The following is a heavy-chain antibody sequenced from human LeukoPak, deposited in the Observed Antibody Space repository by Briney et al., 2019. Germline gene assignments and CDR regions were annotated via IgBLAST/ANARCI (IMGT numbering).Heavy chain of an antibody. V-gene: IGHV3-64*01. CDR2: ISSNGGST. CDR1: GFTFSSYA. CDR3: ARGGTGTTDAFDI. D-gene: IGHD1-1*01. Sequence: GGSLGLSCAASGFTFSSYAMHWVRQAPGKGLEYVSAISSNGGSTYYANSVKGRFTISRDNSKNTLYLQMGSLRAEDMAVYYCARGGTGTTDAFDIWGQGTMVTVSS. J-gene: IGHJ3*02.